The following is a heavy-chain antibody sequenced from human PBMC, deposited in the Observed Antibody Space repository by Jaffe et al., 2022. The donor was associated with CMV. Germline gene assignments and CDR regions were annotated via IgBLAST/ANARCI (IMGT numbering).Heavy chain of an antibody. CDR2: ISGSGGST. J-gene: IGHJ3*02. Sequence: EVQLLESGGGLVQPGGSLRLSCAASGFTFSSYAMSWVRQAPGKGLEWVSAISGSGGSTYYADSVKGRFTISRDNSKNTLYLQMNSLRAEDTAVYYCAKVLIYDYVWGSYRYTGTYDAFDIWGQGTMVTVSS. CDR3: AKVLIYDYVWGSYRYTGTYDAFDI. CDR1: GFTFSSYA. V-gene: IGHV3-23*01. D-gene: IGHD3-16*02.